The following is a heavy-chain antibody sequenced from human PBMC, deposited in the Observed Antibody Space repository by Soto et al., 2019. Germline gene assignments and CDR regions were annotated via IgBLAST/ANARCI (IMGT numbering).Heavy chain of an antibody. D-gene: IGHD5-12*01. CDR2: ISTYNGDT. V-gene: IGHV1-18*01. CDR3: AREGVAPYYYYGMDV. CDR1: GYTFTRSG. J-gene: IGHJ6*02. Sequence: QVQLVQSGAEVKKPGASVKVSCEASGYTFTRSGISWVRQAPGQGLEWMGWISTYNGDTNYAQTFQGRVTMTTDTSTSTVYMELGSLRSDDTAVYYCAREGVAPYYYYGMDVWGQGTPVTVSS.